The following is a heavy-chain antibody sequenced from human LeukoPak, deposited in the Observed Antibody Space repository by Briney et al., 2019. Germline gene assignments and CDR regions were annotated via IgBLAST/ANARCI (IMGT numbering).Heavy chain of an antibody. Sequence: ASVKVSCKASGYTFTSYGISWVRQAPGLGLEWMGWISAYNGNTNYAQKLQGRVTMTTDTSTSTAYMELRSLRSDDTAVYYCARGARCSEYSSSWYDYWGQGTLVTVSS. V-gene: IGHV1-18*01. CDR1: GYTFTSYG. CDR2: ISAYNGNT. CDR3: ARGARCSEYSSSWYDY. D-gene: IGHD6-13*01. J-gene: IGHJ4*02.